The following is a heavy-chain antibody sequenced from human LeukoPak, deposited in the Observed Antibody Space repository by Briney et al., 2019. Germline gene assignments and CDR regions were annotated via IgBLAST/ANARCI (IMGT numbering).Heavy chain of an antibody. J-gene: IGHJ4*02. CDR2: MNPNSGNT. CDR1: GYTFTSYD. V-gene: IGHV1-8*01. CDR3: ARGRKQQLARGDY. Sequence: ASVKVSCKASGYTFTSYDINWVRQDTGQGLEWMGWMNPNSGNTGYAQKFQGRVTMTRNTSISTAYMELSSLRSEDTAVYYCARGRKQQLARGDYWGQGTLVTVSS. D-gene: IGHD6-13*01.